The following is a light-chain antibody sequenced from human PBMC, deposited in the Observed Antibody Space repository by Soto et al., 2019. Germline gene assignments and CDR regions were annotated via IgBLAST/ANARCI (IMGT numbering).Light chain of an antibody. CDR2: GAS. V-gene: IGKV3-20*01. Sequence: EIWLTQSPGTLSLSPGERATLSCGASQSVTSEYLAWYQKNTGQAPRLLIHGASSRATGSPDRLSGSGYGTDLTITISSMQTEEFETYYCQQSYSNPRTFGQGTRLEI. J-gene: IGKJ5*01. CDR1: QSVTSEY. CDR3: QQSYSNPRT.